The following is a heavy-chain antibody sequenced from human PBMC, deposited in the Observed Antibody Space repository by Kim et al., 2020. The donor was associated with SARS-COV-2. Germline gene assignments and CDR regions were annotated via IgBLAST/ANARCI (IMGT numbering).Heavy chain of an antibody. V-gene: IGHV4-4*07. CDR3: ASAYTIFGPDGMDV. D-gene: IGHD3-3*01. J-gene: IGHJ6*02. Sequence: NPSLKSRVTMSVATSKTQFSLKLSSVTAADTAVYYCASAYTIFGPDGMDVWGQGTTVTASS.